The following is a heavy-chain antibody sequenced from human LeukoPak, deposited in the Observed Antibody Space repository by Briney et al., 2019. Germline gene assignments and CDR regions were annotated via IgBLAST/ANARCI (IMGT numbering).Heavy chain of an antibody. Sequence: GGSLRLSCAASGVSSSNARMSWVCQGPRPGLGRDSYISIGGNAKYYDNPVKRRRTISRDNAKISMSLQMNSLRAEDTAAYYCARDGGSAWFVRSWGQGTPGTVSS. CDR3: ARDGGSAWFVRS. J-gene: IGHJ5*02. CDR1: GVSSSNAR. CDR2: ISIGGNAK. V-gene: IGHV3-11*04. D-gene: IGHD6-19*01.